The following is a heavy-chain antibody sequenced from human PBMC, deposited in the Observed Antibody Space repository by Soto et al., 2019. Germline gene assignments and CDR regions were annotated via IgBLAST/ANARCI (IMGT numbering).Heavy chain of an antibody. CDR3: ARGYCSSTGCTHYFDY. J-gene: IGHJ4*02. CDR1: GYTFTGNY. V-gene: IGHV1-2*02. Sequence: ASVKVSCKTSGYTFTGNYMHWVRQAPGQGLEWMALTNPTNGGTNYAQKFQGRVTMTWDTSISTAYMELSRLTSDDTAMYYCARGYCSSTGCTHYFDYWGQGTLVTVSS. D-gene: IGHD2-2*01. CDR2: TNPTNGGT.